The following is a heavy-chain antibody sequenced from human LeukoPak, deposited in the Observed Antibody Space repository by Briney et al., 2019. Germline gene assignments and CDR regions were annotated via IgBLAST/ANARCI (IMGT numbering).Heavy chain of an antibody. CDR2: ISATGGSP. D-gene: IGHD3-3*01. CDR3: AKGKLSAFLNWSDP. V-gene: IGHV3-23*01. J-gene: IGHJ5*02. CDR1: GFTFSSYA. Sequence: PGGSLRLSCGASGFTFSSYAMTWVRQAPGKGLEWVSAISATGGSPYYADSVKGRVTISRDNSKNTLYLEMSSLRAEDTAVYFVAKGKLSAFLNWSDPWGQGSLVTVYS.